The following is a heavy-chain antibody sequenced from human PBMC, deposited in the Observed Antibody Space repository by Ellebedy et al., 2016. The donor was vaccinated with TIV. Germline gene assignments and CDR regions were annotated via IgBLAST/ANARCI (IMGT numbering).Heavy chain of an antibody. J-gene: IGHJ4*02. D-gene: IGHD3-3*02. CDR2: IYYSGST. V-gene: IGHV4-31*03. CDR3: ARVFVSRVDY. Sequence: SETLSLXCTVSGGSINSDTHYWSWIRQRPGKGLEWIGYIYYSGSTYYNPSLKSRVTISVDTSKNQFSLKLSSVTAADTAVYYCARVFVSRVDYWGQGTLVTVSS. CDR1: GGSINSDTHY.